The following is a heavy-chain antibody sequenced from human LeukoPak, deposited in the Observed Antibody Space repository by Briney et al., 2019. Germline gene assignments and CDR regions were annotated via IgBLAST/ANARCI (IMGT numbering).Heavy chain of an antibody. D-gene: IGHD3-16*01. Sequence: ASVKVSCKASGYTFTSYAMNWVRQAPGQGLEWMGWINTNTGNPTYAQGFTGRFVFSLDTSVSTAYLQISSLKAEDTAVYYCARDAPVPRDSDPGSHDGGYWGQGTLVTVSS. V-gene: IGHV7-4-1*02. J-gene: IGHJ4*02. CDR1: GYTFTSYA. CDR2: INTNTGNP. CDR3: ARDAPVPRDSDPGSHDGGY.